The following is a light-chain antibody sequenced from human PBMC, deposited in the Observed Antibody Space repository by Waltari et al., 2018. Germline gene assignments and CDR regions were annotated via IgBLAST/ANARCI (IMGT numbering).Light chain of an antibody. CDR2: EGN. CDR1: SSDVGGYNY. Sequence: QSALTQPPSASGSPGQSVTISCTGTSSDVGGYNYVSWYQQHPGKAPKIMIYEGNKRPSGVPDRFSGSRSGNTASLTVSGLQAEDEADYYCSSYAGSSTPLYVFGTGTKVTVL. J-gene: IGLJ1*01. CDR3: SSYAGSSTPLYV. V-gene: IGLV2-8*01.